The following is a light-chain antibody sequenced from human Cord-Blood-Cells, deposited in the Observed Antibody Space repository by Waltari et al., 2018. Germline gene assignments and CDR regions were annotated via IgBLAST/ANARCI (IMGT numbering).Light chain of an antibody. CDR3: SSYAGSNNLV. Sequence: QSALTHPPSASGSPGQSVTHSSTGTSRDVGGYNYVSWYQQHPGKAPKLMIYEVSKRPSGVPDRFSGSKSGNTASLTVSGLQAEDEADYYCSSYAGSNNLVFGGGTKLTVL. CDR2: EVS. V-gene: IGLV2-8*01. J-gene: IGLJ3*02. CDR1: SRDVGGYNY.